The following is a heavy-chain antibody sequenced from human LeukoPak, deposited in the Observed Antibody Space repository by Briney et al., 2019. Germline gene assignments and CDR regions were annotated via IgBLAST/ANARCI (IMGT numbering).Heavy chain of an antibody. J-gene: IGHJ4*02. D-gene: IGHD6-19*01. Sequence: SETLSLTCTVSGGSISTGGYYWSWIRQLPGKGLEWIGYIYYSGSTYYNPSLKSRVTISVDTSKNQLSLRLSSVTAADTAVYYCARGDSGWYLGLGFDYWGQGTLVTVSS. CDR3: ARGDSGWYLGLGFDY. CDR2: IYYSGST. CDR1: GGSISTGGYY. V-gene: IGHV4-31*03.